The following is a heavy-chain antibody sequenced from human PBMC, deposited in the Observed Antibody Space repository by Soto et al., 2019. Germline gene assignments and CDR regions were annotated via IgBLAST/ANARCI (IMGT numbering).Heavy chain of an antibody. D-gene: IGHD3-9*01. CDR3: ARTTTKLRYFDWLLFPGDPGPHGSAFDI. CDR1: GYTFTSYG. V-gene: IGHV1-18*01. Sequence: VQLVQSGAEVKKPGASVKVSCKASGYTFTSYGISWVRQAPGQGLEWMGWISAYNGNTNYAQKLQGRVTMTTDTSTSTAYMELRSLRSDDTAVYYCARTTTKLRYFDWLLFPGDPGPHGSAFDIWGQGTMVTVSS. J-gene: IGHJ3*02. CDR2: ISAYNGNT.